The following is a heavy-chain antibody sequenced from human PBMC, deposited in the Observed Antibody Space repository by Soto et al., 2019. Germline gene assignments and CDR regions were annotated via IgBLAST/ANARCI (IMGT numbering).Heavy chain of an antibody. V-gene: IGHV1-8*01. CDR1: GYTFTSYD. CDR2: MNPNSGNT. CDR3: ARDLMVYVRDT. J-gene: IGHJ5*02. Sequence: GASVKVSCKASGYTFTSYDISWVRQATGQGLEWMGWMNPNSGNTGYAQKFRGRVTMTRNTSISTAYMELSSLRSDDTAVYYCARDLMVYVRDTWGQGPPVTVSS. D-gene: IGHD2-8*01.